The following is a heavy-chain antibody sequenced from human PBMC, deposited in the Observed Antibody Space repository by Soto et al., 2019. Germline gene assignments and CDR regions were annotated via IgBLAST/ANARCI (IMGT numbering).Heavy chain of an antibody. CDR1: GYSFSTYW. D-gene: IGHD5-12*01. J-gene: IGHJ6*02. Sequence: GESLKISCKGSGYSFSTYWIGWVRQMPGKGLAWMGIIYPGDSDTRYSPSFQGQVTISADKSISTAYLQWSSLKASDTAMYYCARRTSGYDYGADYYYGMDVWGQGTTVTVSS. CDR3: ARRTSGYDYGADYYYGMDV. V-gene: IGHV5-51*01. CDR2: IYPGDSDT.